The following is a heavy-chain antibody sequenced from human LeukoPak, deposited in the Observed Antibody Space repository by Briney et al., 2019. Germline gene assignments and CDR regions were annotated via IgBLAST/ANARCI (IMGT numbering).Heavy chain of an antibody. CDR3: ASRLYCSSTSCYFRGANWFDP. CDR1: GGSFSGYY. CDR2: INHSGST. D-gene: IGHD2-2*01. Sequence: SETLSLTCAVYGGSFSGYYWSWIRQPPGKGLEWIGEINHSGSTNYNPSLKSRVTISVDTSKNQFSLKLSSVTAADTAVYYCASRLYCSSTSCYFRGANWFDPWGQGTLVTVSP. V-gene: IGHV4-34*01. J-gene: IGHJ5*02.